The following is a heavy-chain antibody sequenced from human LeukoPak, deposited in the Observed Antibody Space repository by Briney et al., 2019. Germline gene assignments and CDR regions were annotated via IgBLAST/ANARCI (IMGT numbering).Heavy chain of an antibody. Sequence: PSQTLSLTCAVSGSSISSGGYSWSWIRQPPGKGLEWIGYIYHSGSTYYNPSLKSRVTISVDRSKNQFSLKLSSVTAADTAVYYCARVEMATKSSWFDPWGQGTLVTVSS. CDR2: IYHSGST. CDR3: ARVEMATKSSWFDP. V-gene: IGHV4-30-2*01. D-gene: IGHD5-24*01. J-gene: IGHJ5*02. CDR1: GSSISSGGYS.